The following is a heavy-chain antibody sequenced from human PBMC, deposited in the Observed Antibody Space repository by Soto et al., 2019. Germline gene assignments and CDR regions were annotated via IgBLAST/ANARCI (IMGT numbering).Heavy chain of an antibody. J-gene: IGHJ5*02. V-gene: IGHV6-1*01. Sequence: SQTLSLTCAISGDSVSSNSAAWNWIRQSPSRGLERLGRTFYRSKWYNDYAVSVKSRITINPDTSKNQFSLQLTSVTPEDTAVYFCARGSHDSTLSWGQGTLVTVSS. CDR2: TFYRSKWYN. CDR3: ARGSHDSTLS. CDR1: GDSVSSNSAA. D-gene: IGHD2-2*01.